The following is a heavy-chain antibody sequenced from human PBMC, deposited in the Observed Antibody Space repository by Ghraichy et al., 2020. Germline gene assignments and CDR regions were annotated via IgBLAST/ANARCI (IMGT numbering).Heavy chain of an antibody. J-gene: IGHJ6*02. CDR3: AKDSSSSNYYYGMDV. D-gene: IGHD6-6*01. CDR1: GFTFSNYA. V-gene: IGHV3-23*01. CDR2: ISGSGWVSTISGSGGST. Sequence: LSLTCVASGFTFSNYAMNWVRQAPGKGLDWVSTISGSGWVSTISGSGGSTYYADSVMGRFTISRDDSKNTLYLQMNSLRAEDTAVYYCAKDSSSSNYYYGMDVWGQGATVTVSS.